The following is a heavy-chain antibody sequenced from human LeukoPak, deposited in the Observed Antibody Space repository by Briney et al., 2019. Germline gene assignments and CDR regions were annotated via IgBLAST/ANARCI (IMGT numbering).Heavy chain of an antibody. CDR2: ISGSGGST. J-gene: IGHJ3*02. V-gene: IGHV3-23*01. Sequence: GGSLRLSCAASGFTFSSYAMSWVRQAPGKGLGWVSAISGSGGSTYYADSVKGRFTISRDNSKNTLYLQMNSLRAEDTAVYYCAKDAYSSGWYPDAFYIWGQGTMVTVSS. D-gene: IGHD6-19*01. CDR1: GFTFSSYA. CDR3: AKDAYSSGWYPDAFYI.